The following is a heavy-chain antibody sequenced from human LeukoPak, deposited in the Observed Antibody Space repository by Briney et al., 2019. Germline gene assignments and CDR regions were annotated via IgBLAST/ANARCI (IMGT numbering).Heavy chain of an antibody. Sequence: GGSLRLSCAASGFTFNFFPRPWVPGAPGRGLAGVASISGGGGATFYGDSVKGRFTVARGNSRNTVYLEIDSLRAEDTALYYCARGASCNFNKCNSFDFWGQGTMLTVSS. V-gene: IGHV3-23*01. CDR3: ARGASCNFNKCNSFDF. CDR2: ISGGGGAT. D-gene: IGHD2/OR15-2a*01. J-gene: IGHJ3*01. CDR1: GFTFNFFP.